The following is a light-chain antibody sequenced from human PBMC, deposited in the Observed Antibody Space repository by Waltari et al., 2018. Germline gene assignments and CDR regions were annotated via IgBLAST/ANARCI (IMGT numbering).Light chain of an antibody. CDR3: QQGSILPLT. Sequence: EVVLTQSPVTLSLSAGERASLSCRASESVYKYLAWYQQRPGQPPRLLIYDTSSRAAGVPGRFSGSGYGTDFTLTITSREAEDFAVYFCQQGSILPLTFGGGTRVEIK. CDR2: DTS. V-gene: IGKV3-11*01. J-gene: IGKJ4*01. CDR1: ESVYKY.